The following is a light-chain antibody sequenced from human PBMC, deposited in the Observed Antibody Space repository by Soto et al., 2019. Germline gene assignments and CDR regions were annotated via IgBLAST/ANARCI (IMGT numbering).Light chain of an antibody. CDR1: QDIRGA. CDR2: DVS. Sequence: AIQLTQSPSSLSASVGDRVTITCRASQDIRGALAWYQQKPGKAPKLLIYDVSSLESGVPSRFSGSGSGTDFTLTISSLQPEDFATYYYQQFNTYPITFGQGTRPEIK. CDR3: QQFNTYPIT. J-gene: IGKJ5*01. V-gene: IGKV1-13*02.